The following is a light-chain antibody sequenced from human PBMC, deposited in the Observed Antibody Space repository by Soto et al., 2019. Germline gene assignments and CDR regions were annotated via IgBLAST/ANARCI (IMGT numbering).Light chain of an antibody. CDR1: QSISNW. V-gene: IGKV1-5*03. CDR2: KAS. CDR3: QEYNTYSYT. Sequence: DIQMTQSPSTLSGSVGDRVTITCRASQSISNWLAWYQQKPGKAPKLLIYKASSLESGVPSRFSGSGSGTEFTLTISSLQPDDFATYYCQEYNTYSYTFGQGTKVDIK. J-gene: IGKJ2*01.